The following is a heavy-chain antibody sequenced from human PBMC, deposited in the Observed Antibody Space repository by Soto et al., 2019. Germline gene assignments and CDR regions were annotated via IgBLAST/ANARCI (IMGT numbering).Heavy chain of an antibody. CDR3: AHRVPYSSCRDVGWFDT. V-gene: IGHV2-5*02. CDR2: IYWDNDR. D-gene: IGHD2-21*01. J-gene: IGHJ5*02. Sequence: QITLKESGPTLVEPTQTLTLTCSFSGFSLSSSGVGVGWLRQAPGKALECLGIIYWDNDRRYNPSLKKRLTLTKHTTKNQVILTMPYMEPVDTAAYYCAHRVPYSSCRDVGWFDTWGQGTLVTVS. CDR1: GFSLSSSGVG.